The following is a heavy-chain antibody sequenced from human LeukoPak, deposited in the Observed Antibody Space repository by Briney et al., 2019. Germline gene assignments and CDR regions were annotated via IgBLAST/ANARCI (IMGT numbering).Heavy chain of an antibody. J-gene: IGHJ3*02. Sequence: GGSLRLSCVASGFTFDDYAMHWVRQAPGKGLEWVSGISWNSGSIGYAGSVKGRFTISRENAKNSLYLQMNSLRAEDMALYYCAKLSGSYGQDAFDIWGQGTMVTVSS. D-gene: IGHD1-26*01. CDR2: ISWNSGSI. CDR1: GFTFDDYA. V-gene: IGHV3-9*03. CDR3: AKLSGSYGQDAFDI.